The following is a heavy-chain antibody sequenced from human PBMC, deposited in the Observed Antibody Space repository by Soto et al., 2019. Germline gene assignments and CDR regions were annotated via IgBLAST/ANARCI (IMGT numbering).Heavy chain of an antibody. CDR2: IAVGSGYT. D-gene: IGHD2-8*01. CDR1: GFTFTSSA. J-gene: IGHJ4*02. Sequence: SVKVSCKASGFTFTSSAFQWVRQARGQRLEWIGWIAVGSGYTNYAQRFQDRVTLTRDMSTATTYMELSRLTSEDTAIYYCAADAKAWQQMVPSDYCGQGTMVTVYS. CDR3: AADAKAWQQMVPSDY. V-gene: IGHV1-58*01.